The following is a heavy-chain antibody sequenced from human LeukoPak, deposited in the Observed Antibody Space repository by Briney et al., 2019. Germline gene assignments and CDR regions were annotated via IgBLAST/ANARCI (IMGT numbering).Heavy chain of an antibody. D-gene: IGHD3-3*01. CDR3: AREYRDFWSGFFGV. Sequence: GGSLRLSCAASGFTFSTYEMNWVRQAPGKGPEWISYIDESGSTKYYADSVKGRFTISRDNGKNSVYLQMKSLRAEDTAVYYCAREYRDFWSGFFGVWGQGTAVTV. V-gene: IGHV3-48*03. CDR1: GFTFSTYE. CDR2: IDESGSTK. J-gene: IGHJ6*02.